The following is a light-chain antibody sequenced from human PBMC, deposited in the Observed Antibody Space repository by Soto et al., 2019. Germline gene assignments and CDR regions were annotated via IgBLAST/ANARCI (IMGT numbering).Light chain of an antibody. Sequence: EIVLTQSPGTLSLSPGERATLSCRASQRVKSGYLAWYQQKPGQPPRLLSSGASSRATGIPDRFSGSGSGTDFTLTISGLEPEDFAVYYCQQYGTSHMYTFGQGTKLEIK. CDR2: GAS. CDR3: QQYGTSHMYT. V-gene: IGKV3-20*01. CDR1: QRVKSGY. J-gene: IGKJ2*01.